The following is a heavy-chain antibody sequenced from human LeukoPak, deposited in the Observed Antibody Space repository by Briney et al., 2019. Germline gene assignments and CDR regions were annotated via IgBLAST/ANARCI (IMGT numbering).Heavy chain of an antibody. CDR1: GFTFSSYG. V-gene: IGHV3-30*18. D-gene: IGHD3-22*01. J-gene: IGHJ4*02. CDR2: TSYDGSNK. CDR3: AKVVDRSAADY. Sequence: GGSLRLSCAASGFTFSSYGMHWVRQAPGKGLEWVAVTSYDGSNKYYADSVKGRFTISRDNSKNTLYLQMNSLRAEDTAVYYCAKVVDRSAADYWGQGTLVTVSS.